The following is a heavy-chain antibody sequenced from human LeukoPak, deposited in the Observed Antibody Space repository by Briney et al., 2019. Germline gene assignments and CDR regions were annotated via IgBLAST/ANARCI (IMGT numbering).Heavy chain of an antibody. V-gene: IGHV4-39*01. Sequence: SETLSLTCTVSGGSISSSSYYWGWIRQPPGKGLEWIGSICYSGSTYYNPSLKSRVTISVDTSKNQFSLKLSSVTAADTAVYYCASYWAGATSFDYWGQGTLVTVSS. CDR2: ICYSGST. D-gene: IGHD1-26*01. CDR1: GGSISSSSYY. CDR3: ASYWAGATSFDY. J-gene: IGHJ4*02.